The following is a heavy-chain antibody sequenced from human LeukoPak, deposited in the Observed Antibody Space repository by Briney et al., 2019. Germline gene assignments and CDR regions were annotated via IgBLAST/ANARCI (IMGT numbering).Heavy chain of an antibody. CDR3: ARPTGCRSRGLYYYYIDV. CDR1: GFTVSSNY. CDR2: IYSGGST. D-gene: IGHD3-10*01. J-gene: IGHJ6*03. Sequence: GGSLRLSCAASGFTVSSNYMSWVRQAPGKGLEWVSVIYSGGSTYYADSVKGRFTISRDNSKNTLFLQMNSLRAEDTAVYYCARPTGCRSRGLYYYYIDVWGKGATVTVSS. V-gene: IGHV3-66*02.